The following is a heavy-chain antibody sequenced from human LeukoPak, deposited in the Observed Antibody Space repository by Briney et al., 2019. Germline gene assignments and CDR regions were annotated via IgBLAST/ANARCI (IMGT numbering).Heavy chain of an antibody. V-gene: IGHV3-53*01. D-gene: IGHD1-7*01. Sequence: GGSLRLSCAASGFTVSSNYMSWVRQAPGKGLEWVSVIYSDGRTYYADSVKGRFTISRDNAKNTLYLQMNSLRTEDAAVYYCARAGNYYFDLWGRGTQVTVSS. CDR2: IYSDGRT. CDR1: GFTVSSNY. CDR3: ARAGNYYFDL. J-gene: IGHJ2*01.